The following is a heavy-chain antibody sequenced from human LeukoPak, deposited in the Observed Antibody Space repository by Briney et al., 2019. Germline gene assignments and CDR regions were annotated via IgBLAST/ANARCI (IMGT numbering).Heavy chain of an antibody. CDR1: GFTFSSYA. CDR3: ARGIRDGYKKGYYFDY. V-gene: IGHV3-30-3*01. CDR2: ISYDGSNK. J-gene: IGHJ4*02. Sequence: GGSLRLSCAASGFTFSSYAMHWVRQAPGKGLEWVAVISYDGSNKYYADSVKGRFTISRGNSKNTLYLQMNSLRAEDTAVYYCARGIRDGYKKGYYFDYWGQGTLVTVSS. D-gene: IGHD5-24*01.